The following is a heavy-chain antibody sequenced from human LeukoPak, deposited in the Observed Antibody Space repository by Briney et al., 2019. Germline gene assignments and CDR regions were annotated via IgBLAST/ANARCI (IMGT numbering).Heavy chain of an antibody. J-gene: IGHJ4*02. D-gene: IGHD6-6*01. CDR2: INPNSGGT. CDR1: GYTFTGYY. Sequence: ASVKVSCKASGYTFTGYYMHWVRQAPGQGLEWMGWINPNSGGTNYAQKFQGRVTMTRDTSISTAYMELSRLRSDDTAVYYCARDRTPFEYSSSPSDYWGQGTLVPVSS. V-gene: IGHV1-2*02. CDR3: ARDRTPFEYSSSPSDY.